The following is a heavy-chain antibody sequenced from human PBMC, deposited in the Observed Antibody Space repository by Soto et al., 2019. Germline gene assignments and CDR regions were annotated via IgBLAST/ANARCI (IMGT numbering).Heavy chain of an antibody. V-gene: IGHV4-59*08. J-gene: IGHJ6*02. D-gene: IGHD3-10*01. CDR1: VGSISSINNHFSNHY. Sequence: PSETRCLTCTVAVGSISSINNHFSNHYCSWIRLSPGKGLEWIGYISNIGFTRYNPSLKSRVSISVDTSKNQFSLKLTSVTAADTAVYYCTTQGFGGLHGLVDVWGQGTTVTVSS. CDR2: ISNIGFT. CDR3: TTQGFGGLHGLVDV.